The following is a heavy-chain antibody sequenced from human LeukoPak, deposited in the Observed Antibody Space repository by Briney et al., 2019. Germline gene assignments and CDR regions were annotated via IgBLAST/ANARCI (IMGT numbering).Heavy chain of an antibody. CDR1: GYTFTNYW. Sequence: GESLKISCKGSGYTFTNYWIGWVRQMPGKGLEGMGIIFPGDSDTRYSPSFQGQVTISADQSISTAYLQWSSLKASDTAMYYCARQGFCSGGSCGGFDYWGQGTLVTVSS. CDR2: IFPGDSDT. J-gene: IGHJ4*02. D-gene: IGHD2-15*01. CDR3: ARQGFCSGGSCGGFDY. V-gene: IGHV5-51*01.